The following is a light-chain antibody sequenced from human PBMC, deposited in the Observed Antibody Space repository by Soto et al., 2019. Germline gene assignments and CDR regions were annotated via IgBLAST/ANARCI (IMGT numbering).Light chain of an antibody. CDR3: SSYAGSNTLA. Sequence: QSALTQPASVSGSPGQSIIISCTGTSSDIGTYNLVSWYQQHPGKAPKLMIYEGSKRPSGVSTRFSASKSGNTASLTISGLQAEDEADYYCSSYAGSNTLAFGGGTKLTVL. V-gene: IGLV2-23*01. CDR1: SSDIGTYNL. CDR2: EGS. J-gene: IGLJ2*01.